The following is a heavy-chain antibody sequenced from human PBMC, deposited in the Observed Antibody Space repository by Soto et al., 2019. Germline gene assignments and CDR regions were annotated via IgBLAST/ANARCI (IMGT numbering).Heavy chain of an antibody. D-gene: IGHD1-7*01. Sequence: QVQLVESGGGVVQPGRSLRLSCAASGFTFSNYGMHWVRQAPGKGLEWVAVIWYDGTDKFYADSVKGRFTISRDNSKNPLFLQMHSLSAEDTAVYFCAKGGGTTLPLDSWGQGTLVTVSS. CDR3: AKGGGTTLPLDS. CDR2: IWYDGTDK. J-gene: IGHJ4*02. V-gene: IGHV3-33*06. CDR1: GFTFSNYG.